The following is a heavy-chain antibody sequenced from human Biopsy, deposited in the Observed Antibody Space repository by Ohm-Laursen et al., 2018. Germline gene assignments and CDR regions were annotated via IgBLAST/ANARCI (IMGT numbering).Heavy chain of an antibody. J-gene: IGHJ5*02. Sequence: SDTLSLTCSVSGDSISSSTYYWGWIRQPPGKGLEWIGTIRNTYFRTSLKSRVTISVDTSPNQFSLKVSSATAADTALYFCARHPTGFWFDPWGHGTLVTVSS. V-gene: IGHV4-39*01. CDR3: ARHPTGFWFDP. CDR2: IRNT. CDR1: GDSISSSTYY.